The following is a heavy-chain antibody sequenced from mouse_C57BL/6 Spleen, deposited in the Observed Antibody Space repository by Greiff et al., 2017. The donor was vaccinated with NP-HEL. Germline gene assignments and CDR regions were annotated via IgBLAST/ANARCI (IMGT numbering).Heavy chain of an antibody. V-gene: IGHV1-61*01. CDR1: GYTFTSYW. CDR2: IYPSDSET. D-gene: IGHD1-1*01. J-gene: IGHJ2*01. Sequence: VQLQQPGAELVRPGSSVKLSCKASGYTFTSYWMDWVKQRPGQGLEWIGNIYPSDSETHYNQKFKDKATLTVDKSSSTAYMQLSSLTSEDSAVYYCARSIHYYGSSFYFDYWGQGTTLTVSS. CDR3: ARSIHYYGSSFYFDY.